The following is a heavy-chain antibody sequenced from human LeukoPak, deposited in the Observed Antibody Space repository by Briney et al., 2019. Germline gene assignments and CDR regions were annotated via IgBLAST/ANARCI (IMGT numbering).Heavy chain of an antibody. CDR1: GYTFTGYY. V-gene: IGHV1-2*02. D-gene: IGHD6-19*01. J-gene: IGHJ6*03. CDR3: ARDKYSSGNYYYYYYMDV. CDR2: INPNSGGT. Sequence: ASVKLSCKASGYTFTGYYMHWVRQAPGQGLEWVGWINPNSGGTNYAQKFQGRVTMTRDTSISTAYMELSRLRSDDTAVYYCARDKYSSGNYYYYYYMDVWGKGTTVTISS.